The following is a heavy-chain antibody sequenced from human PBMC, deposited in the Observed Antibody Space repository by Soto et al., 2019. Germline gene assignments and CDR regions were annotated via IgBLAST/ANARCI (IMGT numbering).Heavy chain of an antibody. CDR3: ARGVAVAGFDY. V-gene: IGHV4-31*03. CDR1: GGSLSSCGYT. D-gene: IGHD6-19*01. J-gene: IGHJ4*02. CDR2: IYYSGPT. Sequence: SETLSLTCTVSGGSLSSCGYTWNWIRQHPVKGLEWLGYIYYSGPTFYNPSLKSRLTISLDTSNHQFSLILTSVTAEDTAVYYCARGVAVAGFDYWGQGILVTVSS.